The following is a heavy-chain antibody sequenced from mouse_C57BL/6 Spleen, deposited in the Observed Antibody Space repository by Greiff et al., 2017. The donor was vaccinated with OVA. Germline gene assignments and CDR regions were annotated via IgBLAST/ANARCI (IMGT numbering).Heavy chain of an antibody. CDR1: GYTFTDYY. V-gene: IGHV1-19*01. CDR2: INPYNGGT. J-gene: IGHJ1*03. CDR3: ARHGSPYWYFDV. D-gene: IGHD1-1*01. Sequence: EVQLVESGPVLVKPGASVKMSCKASGYTFTDYYMNWVKQSHGKSLEWIGVINPYNGGTSYNQKFKGKATLTVDKSSSTAYMELNSLTSEDSAVYYCARHGSPYWYFDVWGTGTTVTVSS.